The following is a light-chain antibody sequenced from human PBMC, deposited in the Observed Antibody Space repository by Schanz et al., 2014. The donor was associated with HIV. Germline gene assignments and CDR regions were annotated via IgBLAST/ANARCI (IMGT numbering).Light chain of an antibody. V-gene: IGLV4-69*01. Sequence: QLVLTQSPSASASLGASVKLTCTLSSGHSTYAIAWHQQQPERGPRYLMKLNSDGSHSKGDGIPDRFSGSSSGAERYLTISGLQSEDEADYYCQTWGKAIHVVFGGGTKLTVL. CDR3: QTWGKAIHVV. CDR1: SGHSTYA. J-gene: IGLJ2*01. CDR2: LNSDGSH.